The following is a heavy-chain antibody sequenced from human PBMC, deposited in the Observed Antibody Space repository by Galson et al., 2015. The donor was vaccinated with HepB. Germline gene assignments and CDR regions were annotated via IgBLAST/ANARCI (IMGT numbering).Heavy chain of an antibody. J-gene: IGHJ3*02. D-gene: IGHD5-12*01. CDR2: IYAGGSS. CDR1: GFNVNINF. CDR3: ARMGGGYMASINI. V-gene: IGHV3-53*01. Sequence: SLRLSCAASGFNVNINFISWVRQAPGKGLGWIPVIYAGGSSDYSDSVKGRFTISRDDSINTVFLEMNSLRADDTAVYYCARMGGGYMASINIWGQGTLVTVSS.